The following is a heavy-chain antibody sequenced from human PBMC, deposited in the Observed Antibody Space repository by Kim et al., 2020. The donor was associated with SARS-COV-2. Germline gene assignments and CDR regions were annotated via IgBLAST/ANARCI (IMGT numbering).Heavy chain of an antibody. Sequence: QRFQGRVTMTRATSTSTVYMALSSLRSEDTAVYYCARDQEYSSSWGWFDPWGQGTLVTVSS. J-gene: IGHJ5*02. D-gene: IGHD6-6*01. CDR3: ARDQEYSSSWGWFDP. V-gene: IGHV1-46*01.